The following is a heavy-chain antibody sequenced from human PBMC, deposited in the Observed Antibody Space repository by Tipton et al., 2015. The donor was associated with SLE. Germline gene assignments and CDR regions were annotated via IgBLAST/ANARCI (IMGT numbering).Heavy chain of an antibody. V-gene: IGHV4-59*12. CDR1: GDSIRSYY. J-gene: IGHJ4*02. CDR2: IHYSGST. CDR3: ARGGTPRVVVAASFES. Sequence: TLSLTCTVSGDSIRSYYWSWIRQPPGKGLEWIGYIHYSGSTNYNPSLKSRLTMSVNTSKNQFSLKLYSVTAADTAMYYCARGGTPRVVVAASFESWGRGTLVTVSS. D-gene: IGHD2-2*01.